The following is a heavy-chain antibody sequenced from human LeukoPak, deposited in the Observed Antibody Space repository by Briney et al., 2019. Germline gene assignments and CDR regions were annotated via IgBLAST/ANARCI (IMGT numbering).Heavy chain of an antibody. CDR3: ARGITFWGVIVNVFDI. CDR2: FDPEDGET. D-gene: IGHD3-16*02. V-gene: IGHV1-24*01. J-gene: IGHJ3*02. CDR1: GYTLTELS. Sequence: GASVKVSCKVSGYTLTELSMHWVRQAPGKGLEWMGGFDPEDGETIYAQKFQGRVTMTEDTSTDTAYMELSSLRSEDTAVYYCARGITFWGVIVNVFDIWGQGTMVTVSS.